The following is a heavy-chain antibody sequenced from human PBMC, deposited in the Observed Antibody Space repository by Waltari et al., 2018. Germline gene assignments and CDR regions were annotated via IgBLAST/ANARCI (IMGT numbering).Heavy chain of an antibody. CDR3: ATGGGNYGGNSA. Sequence: QVQLVDSGGGLVEPGGSLRLSCAASGFTFSDYYLTWIRQAPGKGLEWVSYISSSTNTIYYADSVKGRFTISRDNAKNSLYLQMNSLSAEDTAVYYCATGGGNYGGNSAWGQGTLVTVSS. D-gene: IGHD2-21*02. CDR2: ISSSTNTI. V-gene: IGHV3-11*04. CDR1: GFTFSDYY. J-gene: IGHJ4*02.